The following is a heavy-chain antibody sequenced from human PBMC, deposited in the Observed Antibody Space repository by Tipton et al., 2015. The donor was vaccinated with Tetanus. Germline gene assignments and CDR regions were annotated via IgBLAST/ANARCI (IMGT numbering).Heavy chain of an antibody. V-gene: IGHV5-51*01. D-gene: IGHD1/OR15-1a*01. J-gene: IGHJ5*01. CDR2: IHPGDSDI. Sequence: MQLVQSGAEVKKPGESLKISCQASGYSFPHYYIAWVRHMPGKGLEWMGTIHPGDSDIQYSPSFRGQVAISADKSVNTAYLQWSSLKASDTGVYYCARRRTNTNLFFWFESWGQGTQVTVSS. CDR1: GYSFPHYY. CDR3: ARRRTNTNLFFWFES.